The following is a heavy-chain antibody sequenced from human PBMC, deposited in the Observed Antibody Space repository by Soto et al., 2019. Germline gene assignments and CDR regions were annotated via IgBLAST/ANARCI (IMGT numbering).Heavy chain of an antibody. CDR2: IIPIFDTS. Sequence: QVQLVQSGAEVQKPGSSVKVSCKASGGTFSTYAISWVRQAPGQGLEWMGHIIPIFDTSTYAQKFQDRVTITADKSTSTAYMERNSLRSEDTAIFYCATLREGHTQRIDWGQGTLVTVSS. CDR3: ATLREGHTQRID. D-gene: IGHD2-2*01. J-gene: IGHJ4*02. CDR1: GGTFSTYA. V-gene: IGHV1-69*06.